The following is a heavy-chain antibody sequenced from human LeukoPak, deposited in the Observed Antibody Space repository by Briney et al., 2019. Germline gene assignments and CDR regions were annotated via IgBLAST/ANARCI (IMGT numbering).Heavy chain of an antibody. CDR3: ARGRGSSGWYGGTYYYYYMDV. J-gene: IGHJ6*03. CDR1: GYTFTSYD. Sequence: ASVTVSCKASGYTFTSYDINWVRQATGQGLEWMGWMNPNSGNTGYAQKFQGRVTMTRNTSISTAYMELSSLRSEDTAVYYCARGRGSSGWYGGTYYYYYMDVWGKGTTVTVSS. V-gene: IGHV1-8*01. CDR2: MNPNSGNT. D-gene: IGHD6-19*01.